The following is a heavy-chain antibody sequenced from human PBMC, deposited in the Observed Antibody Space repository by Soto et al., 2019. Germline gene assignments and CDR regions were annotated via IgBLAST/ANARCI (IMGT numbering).Heavy chain of an antibody. Sequence: QVQLVQSGAGVKKPGASVKVSCKASGYTFTSYYMHWVRQAPGQGLEWMGIINPSGGSTSYAQKFQGRVTMTRDTSTSTVYMELSSLRSEDTAVYYCARAEAAIFGVVIARYMDVWGKGTTVTVSS. V-gene: IGHV1-46*03. CDR1: GYTFTSYY. J-gene: IGHJ6*03. CDR3: ARAEAAIFGVVIARYMDV. D-gene: IGHD3-3*01. CDR2: INPSGGST.